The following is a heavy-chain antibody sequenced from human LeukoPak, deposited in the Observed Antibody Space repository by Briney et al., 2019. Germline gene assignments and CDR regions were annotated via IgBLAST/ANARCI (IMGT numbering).Heavy chain of an antibody. V-gene: IGHV1-2*04. CDR3: ARDDGSGSYVWFDP. CDR2: INPNSGGT. J-gene: IGHJ5*02. Sequence: ASVKVSCKASGYTFAKYAIHWVRQAPGQGLEWMGWINPNSGGTNYAQKFQGWVTMTRDTSISTAYMELSRLRSDDTAVYYCARDDGSGSYVWFDPWGQGTLVTVSS. CDR1: GYTFAKYA. D-gene: IGHD3-10*01.